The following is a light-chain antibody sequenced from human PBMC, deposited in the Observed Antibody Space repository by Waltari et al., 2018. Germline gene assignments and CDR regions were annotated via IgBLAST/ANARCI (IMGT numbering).Light chain of an antibody. J-gene: IGKJ2*03. V-gene: IGKV1-5*03. CDR2: KAS. CDR1: QSISNY. CDR3: QQYNTYSS. Sequence: DIQMTQSPSTLSASVGDTITITCRASQSISNYLAWYQQKPGKAPKLLIYKASSSGSGVPSRFSGSGSGTEFTRTISSLQPDDFATYYCQQYNTYSSFGQGTKLEIK.